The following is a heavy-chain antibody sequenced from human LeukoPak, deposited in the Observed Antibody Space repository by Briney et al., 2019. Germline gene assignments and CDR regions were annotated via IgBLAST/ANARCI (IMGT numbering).Heavy chain of an antibody. Sequence: GSLRLSCAASGFTFSNAWMSWIRQPPGKGLEWIGYIYYSGSTNYNPSLKSRVTISVDTSKNQFSLKLSSVTAADTAVYYCASPGDYYDSSGPTWGQGTLVTVSS. V-gene: IGHV4-59*12. D-gene: IGHD3-22*01. CDR1: GFTFSNAW. CDR3: ASPGDYYDSSGPT. CDR2: IYYSGST. J-gene: IGHJ4*02.